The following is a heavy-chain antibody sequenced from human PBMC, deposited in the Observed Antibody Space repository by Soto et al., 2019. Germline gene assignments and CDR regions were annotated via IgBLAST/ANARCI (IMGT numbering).Heavy chain of an antibody. CDR1: GFTVSSKY. CDR3: GKDLSPGGLEA. D-gene: IGHD3-16*01. J-gene: IGHJ5*02. CDR2: IWSAGLT. V-gene: IGHV3-53*01. Sequence: PGGSLRLSCAASGFTVSSKYMNWVRQAPGKGLEWVSIIWSAGLTYYADSVRGRFTISRDISKNILFLQMNNLRAEDSAVYYCGKDLSPGGLEAWGQGTLVTVSS.